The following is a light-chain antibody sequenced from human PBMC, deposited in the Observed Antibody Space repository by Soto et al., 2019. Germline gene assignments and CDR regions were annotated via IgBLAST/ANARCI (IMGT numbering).Light chain of an antibody. CDR3: QQLNR. J-gene: IGKJ2*01. CDR2: AAS. CDR1: QGISSY. V-gene: IGKV1-9*01. Sequence: IQLTQSPSSLSASVGDRVTITCRASQGISSYLAWHQQKPGKAPKLLIYAASTLESGVPSRFSGSGSGTDFTLTITRLQPEDFATYYCQQLNRFGQGTKVDIK.